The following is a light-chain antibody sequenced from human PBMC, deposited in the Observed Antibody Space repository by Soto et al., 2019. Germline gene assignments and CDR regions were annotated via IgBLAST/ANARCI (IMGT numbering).Light chain of an antibody. J-gene: IGLJ3*02. V-gene: IGLV2-11*01. CDR3: CSYAGSYPWV. CDR2: DVS. Sequence: QSALTQPRSVSGSPGQSVTISCTGTSSDVGCYNYVSWYQQHPGKAPKLMIYDVSKRPSGVPDRFSGSKSGNTASLTISGLQAEDEADYYCCSYAGSYPWVFGGGTKVTVL. CDR1: SSDVGCYNY.